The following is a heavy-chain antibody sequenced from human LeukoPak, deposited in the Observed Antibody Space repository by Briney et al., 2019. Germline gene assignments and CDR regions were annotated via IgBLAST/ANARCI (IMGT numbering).Heavy chain of an antibody. V-gene: IGHV4-4*02. D-gene: IGHD5-18*01. CDR1: GGSISSSNW. J-gene: IGHJ4*02. CDR2: VYHSGST. CDR3: AKERIMGAGYSYGSLDY. Sequence: SETLSLTCAVSGGSISSSNWWSWVRQPPGKGLEWIGEVYHSGSTYYNPSLKSRVTISVDTSKNQFSLKLSSVTAADTAVYYCAKERIMGAGYSYGSLDYWGQGTLVTVSS.